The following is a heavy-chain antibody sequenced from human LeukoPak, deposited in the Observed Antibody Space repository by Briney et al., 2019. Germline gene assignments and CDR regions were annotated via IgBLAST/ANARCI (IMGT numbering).Heavy chain of an antibody. CDR1: GGSFSGYY. J-gene: IGHJ4*02. CDR3: ARRGSNWYVGGVPKGSPLNN. V-gene: IGHV4-34*01. CDR2: INHSGST. D-gene: IGHD3-16*01. Sequence: SETLSLTCAVYGGSFSGYYWSWIRQPPGKGLEWIGEINHSGSTNYNPSLKSRVTISVDTSKNQFSLKLSSVTAADTAVYYCARRGSNWYVGGVPKGSPLNNWGQGTLVTVSS.